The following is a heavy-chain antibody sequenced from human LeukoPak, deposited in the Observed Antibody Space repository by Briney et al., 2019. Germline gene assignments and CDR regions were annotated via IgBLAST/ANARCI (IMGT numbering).Heavy chain of an antibody. CDR2: IWYDGSNK. CDR3: AKDAGILRFLEWTDY. Sequence: PGGSLRLSCAASGFTFSSYGMHWVRQAPGKGLEWVAVIWYDGSNKYYADSVKGRFTISRDNSKNTLYLQMNSLRAEDTAVYYCAKDAGILRFLEWTDYWGQGTLVTVSS. V-gene: IGHV3-33*06. J-gene: IGHJ4*02. D-gene: IGHD3-3*01. CDR1: GFTFSSYG.